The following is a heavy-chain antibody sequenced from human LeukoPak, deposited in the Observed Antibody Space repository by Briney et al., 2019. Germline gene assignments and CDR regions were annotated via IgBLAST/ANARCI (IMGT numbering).Heavy chain of an antibody. D-gene: IGHD6-13*01. CDR2: IYYSGST. J-gene: IGHJ5*02. CDR1: GGSISSYY. V-gene: IGHV4-59*01. CDR3: ARYIAAAGTGWFDP. Sequence: SETLSLTCTVSGGSISSYYWSWIRQPPGKGLEWIGYIYYSGSTNYNPSLKSRVTISVDTSKNQFSLKLSSVTAADTAVYYCARYIAAAGTGWFDPWGQGTLVTVSS.